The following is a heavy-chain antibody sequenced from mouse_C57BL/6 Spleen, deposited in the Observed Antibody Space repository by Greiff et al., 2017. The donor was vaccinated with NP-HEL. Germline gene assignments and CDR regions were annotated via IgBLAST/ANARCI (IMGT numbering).Heavy chain of an antibody. J-gene: IGHJ3*01. CDR2: IYPRSGNT. CDR1: GYTFTSYG. D-gene: IGHD2-4*01. Sequence: VQLQQSGAELARPGASVKLSCKASGYTFTSYGISWVKQGTGQGLEWIGEIYPRSGNTYYNEKFKGKATLTADKSSSTAYMELRSLTSEDSAVFFCAREEGISYDYDEAYWGQGTLVTVSA. V-gene: IGHV1-81*01. CDR3: AREEGISYDYDEAY.